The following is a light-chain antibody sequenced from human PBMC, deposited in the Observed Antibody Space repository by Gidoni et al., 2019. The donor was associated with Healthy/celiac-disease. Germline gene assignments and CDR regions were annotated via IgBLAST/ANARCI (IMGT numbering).Light chain of an antibody. J-gene: IGKJ5*01. CDR2: GAS. Sequence: EIVLTQSPGTLSLSPGERATPSCRASQSVSSSYLAWYQQKPGQAPRLLIYGASSSGSGTDFTLTISRLEPEDVAVYYCQQYGSSPPITFGQGTRLEIK. CDR3: QQYGSSPPIT. V-gene: IGKV3-20*01. CDR1: QSVSSSY.